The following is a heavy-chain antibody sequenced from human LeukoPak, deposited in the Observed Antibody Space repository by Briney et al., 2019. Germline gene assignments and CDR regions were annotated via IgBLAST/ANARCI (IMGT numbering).Heavy chain of an antibody. CDR3: ARDPSGAEWEYLLPFDY. CDR2: INSDGSST. Sequence: GGSLRLSCAASGFTFSSYWMHWVRQAPGKGLVWVSRINSDGSSTSYADSVKGRFTISRDNAKNTLYLQMNSLRAEDTAVYYCARDPSGAEWEYLLPFDYWGQGTLVTVSS. J-gene: IGHJ4*02. CDR1: GFTFSSYW. V-gene: IGHV3-74*01. D-gene: IGHD2-2*01.